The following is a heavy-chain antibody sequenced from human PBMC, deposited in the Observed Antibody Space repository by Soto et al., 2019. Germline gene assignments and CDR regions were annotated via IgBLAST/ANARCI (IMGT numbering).Heavy chain of an antibody. Sequence: QVQLVESGGGVVHPGRSLRLSCTASGFTFSNFAMHWVRQAPGKGLEWVAVVSFDGNNRYYADSVRCRFTISRDNSRNTVHLQMNSLRPEDTAVYFCARGVNFDFWNGHSDYWVKGTLVSVSS. CDR2: VSFDGNNR. D-gene: IGHD3-3*01. CDR3: ARGVNFDFWNGHSDY. V-gene: IGHV3-30-3*01. J-gene: IGHJ4*02. CDR1: GFTFSNFA.